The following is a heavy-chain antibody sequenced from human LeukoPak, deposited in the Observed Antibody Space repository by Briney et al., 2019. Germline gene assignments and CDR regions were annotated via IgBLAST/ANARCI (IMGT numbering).Heavy chain of an antibody. Sequence: GGSLRLSCAASGFTFDDYAMHWVRQAPGKGLEWVSFISGDGVSTFYADFVKGRFTISRDNSKNSLYLQMNSLRTEDTALYYCAKDRDTTGYEHWGQGTLVTVSS. V-gene: IGHV3-43*02. CDR1: GFTFDDYA. J-gene: IGHJ1*01. CDR3: AKDRDTTGYEH. D-gene: IGHD3-22*01. CDR2: ISGDGVST.